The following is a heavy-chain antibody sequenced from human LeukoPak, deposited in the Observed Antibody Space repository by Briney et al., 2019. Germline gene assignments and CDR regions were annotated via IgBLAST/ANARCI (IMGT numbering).Heavy chain of an antibody. Sequence: PSETPSLTCAVSGGSISSGGYSWSWIRQPPGKGLEWIGYIYHSGSTYYNPSLKSRVTISVDRSKNQFSLKLSSVTAADTAVYYCARVRSYGYFDLWGRGTLVTVSS. V-gene: IGHV4-30-2*01. CDR1: GGSISSGGYS. J-gene: IGHJ2*01. CDR3: ARVRSYGYFDL. CDR2: IYHSGST.